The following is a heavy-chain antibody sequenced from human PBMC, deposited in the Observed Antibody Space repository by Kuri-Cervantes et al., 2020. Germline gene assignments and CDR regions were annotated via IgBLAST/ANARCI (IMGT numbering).Heavy chain of an antibody. D-gene: IGHD5-12*01. CDR1: GFTFSSYG. CDR2: ISYDGSNK. CDR3: ARGDIPGVYYAMDV. Sequence: LSLTCAASGFTFSSYGMHWVRQAPGKGLEWVAVISYDGSNKYYADPVKGRFTISRENSKNTLYLQMNSLRAEDTAVYYCARGDIPGVYYAMDVWGQETTVTVSS. V-gene: IGHV3-30*03. J-gene: IGHJ6*02.